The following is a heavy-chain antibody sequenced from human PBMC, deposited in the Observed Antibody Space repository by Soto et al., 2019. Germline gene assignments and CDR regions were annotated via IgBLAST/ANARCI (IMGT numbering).Heavy chain of an antibody. CDR1: GFTFSSYA. CDR3: AKGSGYNPTYNWFDP. D-gene: IGHD3-22*01. CDR2: ISGSGGGT. V-gene: IGHV3-23*01. J-gene: IGHJ5*02. Sequence: EVQLLESGGGLVPPGGSLRLSCAASGFTFSSYAMSWVRQAPGKGLEWVSGISGSGGGTYYADSVKGRFTISRDNSRNTLYLQMNSLRAEDTAVYYCAKGSGYNPTYNWFDPWGQGTLVIVSS.